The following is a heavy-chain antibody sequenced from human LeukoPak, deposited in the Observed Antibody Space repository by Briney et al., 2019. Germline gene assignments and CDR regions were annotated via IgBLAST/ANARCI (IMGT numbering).Heavy chain of an antibody. Sequence: ASVKVSCKVSEYTLTELSIHWVRQAPGKGHEWMGGFDPEDGETIYAQKFQGRVTMTEDTSTDTAYMALSSLRSEDTAMYYCATVSYYYDSSGYEGYFQHWGQGTLVTVSS. CDR1: EYTLTELS. D-gene: IGHD3-22*01. J-gene: IGHJ1*01. V-gene: IGHV1-24*01. CDR3: ATVSYYYDSSGYEGYFQH. CDR2: FDPEDGET.